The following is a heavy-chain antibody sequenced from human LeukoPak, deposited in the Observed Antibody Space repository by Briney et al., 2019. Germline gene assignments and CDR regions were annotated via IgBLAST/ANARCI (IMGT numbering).Heavy chain of an antibody. V-gene: IGHV3-23*01. CDR3: SLRAFWFDP. CDR1: GFTFSSYD. J-gene: IGHJ5*02. CDR2: ISGSGGST. Sequence: GGSLRLSCAASGFTFSSYDMSWVRQAPGKGLEWVSAISGSGGSTYYADSVKGRFTISRDNSRNTLFLQMNSLRAEDTAVYYCSLRAFWFDPWGQGTLVSVSS. D-gene: IGHD2-21*02.